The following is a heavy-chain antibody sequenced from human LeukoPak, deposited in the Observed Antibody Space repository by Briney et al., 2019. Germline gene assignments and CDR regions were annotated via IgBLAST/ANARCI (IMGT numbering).Heavy chain of an antibody. V-gene: IGHV4-34*01. CDR2: INHSGST. J-gene: IGHJ4*02. CDR1: GGSFSGYY. Sequence: SETLSLTCAVYGGSFSGYYWSWIRQPPGKGLEWIGEINHSGSTNYNPSLKGRVTISVDTSKNQFSLKLSSVSAVDTAVYYCASRSMVRGVREDYWGQGTLVAVSS. D-gene: IGHD3-10*01. CDR3: ASRSMVRGVREDY.